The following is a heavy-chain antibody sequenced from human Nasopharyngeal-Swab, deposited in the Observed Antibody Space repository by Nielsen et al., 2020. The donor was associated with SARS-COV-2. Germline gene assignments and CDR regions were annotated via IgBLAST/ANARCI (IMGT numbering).Heavy chain of an antibody. CDR1: GYTFTSYD. D-gene: IGHD3-10*01. CDR2: MNPNSGNT. Sequence: ASVKVSCKASGYTFTSYDINWVRQATGQGLEWMGWMNPNSGNTGYAQKFQGRVTITADKSTSTAYMELSSLRSEDTAVYYCARDITVGGVRGVRRSPSTDYFDYWGQGTLVTVSS. V-gene: IGHV1-8*01. J-gene: IGHJ4*02. CDR3: ARDITVGGVRGVRRSPSTDYFDY.